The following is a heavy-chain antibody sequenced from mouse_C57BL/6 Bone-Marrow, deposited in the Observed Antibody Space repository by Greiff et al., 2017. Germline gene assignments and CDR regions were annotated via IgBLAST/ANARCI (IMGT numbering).Heavy chain of an antibody. CDR2: IYPRSGNT. Sequence: VKLVESGPELARPGASVKLSCKASGYTFTSYGISWVKQSTGQGLEWIGEIYPRSGNTYYNEKFTGKATLTADTSSSTAYMELRSLTSEDSAVYLWARGVWRFAYWGQGTLVTVSA. CDR3: ARGVWRFAY. V-gene: IGHV1-81*01. CDR1: GYTFTSYG. J-gene: IGHJ3*01.